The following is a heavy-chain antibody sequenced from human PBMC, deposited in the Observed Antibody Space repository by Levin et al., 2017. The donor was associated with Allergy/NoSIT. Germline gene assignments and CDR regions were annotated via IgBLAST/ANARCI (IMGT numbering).Heavy chain of an antibody. J-gene: IGHJ5*02. CDR2: INTNTGNP. V-gene: IGHV7-4-1*02. CDR1: GYTFTSYA. D-gene: IGHD2-2*01. Sequence: ASVKVSCKASGYTFTSYAMNWVRQAPGQGLEWMGWINTNTGNPTYAQGFTGRFVFSLDTSVSTAYLQISSLKAEDTAVYYCARETPDIVVVPAAQNWFDPWGQGTLVTVSS. CDR3: ARETPDIVVVPAAQNWFDP.